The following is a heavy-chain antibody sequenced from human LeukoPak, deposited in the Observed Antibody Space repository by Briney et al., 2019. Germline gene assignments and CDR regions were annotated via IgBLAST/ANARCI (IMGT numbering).Heavy chain of an antibody. J-gene: IGHJ4*02. CDR1: GFTFSNYG. D-gene: IGHD2-2*01. CDR2: TGHDGSHK. V-gene: IGHV3-33*06. CDR3: AKASSASPSCLNF. Sequence: GGSLRLSCAASGFTFSNYGMYWVRQAPGKGLEWVAVTGHDGSHKYYADSVKGRFTISRDNSNNTLFLQLSSLRVEDTAIFYCAKASSASPSCLNFWGQGALVTVSS.